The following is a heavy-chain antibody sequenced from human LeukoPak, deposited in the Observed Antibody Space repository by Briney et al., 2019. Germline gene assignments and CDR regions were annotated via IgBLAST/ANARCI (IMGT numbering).Heavy chain of an antibody. CDR3: ASRDIVVVPAAVGWFDP. CDR1: GYTFTSYY. Sequence: ASVKVSCKASGYTFTSYYMHWVRQAPGQGLEWMGGIIPICGTANYAQTFQGRVTITADESTSTAYMELSSLRSEDTAVYDCASRDIVVVPAAVGWFDPWGQGTLVTVSS. V-gene: IGHV1-69*13. J-gene: IGHJ5*02. CDR2: IIPICGTA. D-gene: IGHD2-2*01.